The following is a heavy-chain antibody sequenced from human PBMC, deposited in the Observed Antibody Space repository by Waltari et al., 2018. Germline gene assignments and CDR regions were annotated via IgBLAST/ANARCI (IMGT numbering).Heavy chain of an antibody. D-gene: IGHD5-12*01. CDR3: AVATIWTYYFDY. J-gene: IGHJ4*02. CDR1: GGSISSSSYY. CDR2: IYYSGST. Sequence: QLQLQESGPGLVKPSETLSLTCTVPGGSISSSSYYWGWIRQPPGKGLEWIGSIYYSGSTYYNPSLKSRVTISVDTSKNQFSLKLSSVTAADTAVYYCAVATIWTYYFDYWGQGTLVTVSS. V-gene: IGHV4-39*01.